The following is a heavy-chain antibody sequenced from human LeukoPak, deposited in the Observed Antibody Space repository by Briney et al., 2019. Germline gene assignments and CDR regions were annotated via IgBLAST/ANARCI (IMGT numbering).Heavy chain of an antibody. CDR3: ARVATTTNPPQRPFDD. D-gene: IGHD5-12*01. CDR1: GYSINSGYC. CDR2: IYHSGST. Sequence: PSETLSLTCAVSGYSINSGYCWGWIRQPPGKGLEWIGSIYHSGSTYYNPSLKSRVTISVDTSKNQFSLKLSSVTAADTAVYYCARVATTTNPPQRPFDDWGQGTLVTVSS. V-gene: IGHV4-38-2*01. J-gene: IGHJ4*02.